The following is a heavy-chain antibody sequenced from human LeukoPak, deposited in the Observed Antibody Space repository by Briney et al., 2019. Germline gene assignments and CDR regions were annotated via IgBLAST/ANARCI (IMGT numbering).Heavy chain of an antibody. CDR3: AKDRNDYVWGSYGAHAFDI. Sequence: PGGSLRLSCAASGFTFSSYGMHWVRQAPGKGLEWVAFIRYDGSNKYYADSVKGRFTISRDNSKNTLYLQMNSLRAEDTAVYYCAKDRNDYVWGSYGAHAFDIWGQGTMVTVSS. D-gene: IGHD3-16*01. J-gene: IGHJ3*02. CDR1: GFTFSSYG. CDR2: IRYDGSNK. V-gene: IGHV3-30*02.